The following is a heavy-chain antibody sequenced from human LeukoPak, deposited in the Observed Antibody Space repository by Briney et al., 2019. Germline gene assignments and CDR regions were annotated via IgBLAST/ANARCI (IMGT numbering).Heavy chain of an antibody. V-gene: IGHV4-39*01. CDR3: ARHGPYASSGYYYMSAFDI. CDR2: IYYSGST. D-gene: IGHD3-22*01. J-gene: IGHJ3*02. Sequence: SETLSLTCTVSGGSISSSSYYWGWIRQPPGKGLEWIGSIYYSGSTYYNPSLKSRVTISVDTSKNRFSLKLSSVTAADTAVYYCARHGPYASSGYYYMSAFDIWGQGTMVTVSS. CDR1: GGSISSSSYY.